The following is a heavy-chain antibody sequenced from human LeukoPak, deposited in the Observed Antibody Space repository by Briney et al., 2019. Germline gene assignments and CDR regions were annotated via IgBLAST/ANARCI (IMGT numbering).Heavy chain of an antibody. CDR1: EFSFSSYA. V-gene: IGHV3-23*01. J-gene: IGHJ4*02. CDR3: ARVGAFCTSASCPSDY. Sequence: WGSLRLSCAASEFSFSSYAMTWVRQAPGKGLEWVSTTTGSGAATYYADSVKGRVTISRDNSKNTLYLQMNSLRADDTAVYYCARVGAFCTSASCPSDYWGQGTLVTVSS. D-gene: IGHD2-2*01. CDR2: TTGSGAAT.